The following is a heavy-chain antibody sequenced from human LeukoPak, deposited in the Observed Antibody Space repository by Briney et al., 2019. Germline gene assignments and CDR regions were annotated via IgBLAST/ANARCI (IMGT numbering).Heavy chain of an antibody. CDR1: GGTFSSYA. V-gene: IGHV1-69*05. D-gene: IGHD3-22*01. Sequence: GASVKVSCKASGGTFSSYAIGWVRQAPGQGLEWMGGIIPIFGTANYAQKFQGRVTITTDESASTAYMELSSLRSEDTAVYYCARVSDSSGYLDYWGQGTLVTVSS. CDR2: IIPIFGTA. J-gene: IGHJ4*02. CDR3: ARVSDSSGYLDY.